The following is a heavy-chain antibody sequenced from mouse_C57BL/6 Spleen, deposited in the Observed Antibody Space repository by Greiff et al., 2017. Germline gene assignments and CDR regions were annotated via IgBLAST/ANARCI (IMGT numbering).Heavy chain of an antibody. CDR3: ARRRDYDGSSPVRYFDV. CDR2: IYIGNGYT. Sequence: VQLQQSGAELVRPGSSVKMSCKTSGYTFTSYGINWVKQRPGQGLEWIGYIYIGNGYTEYNEKFKGKATLTSDTSSSTAYLQLSSLTSEDSAIYFCARRRDYDGSSPVRYFDVWGTGTTVTVSS. J-gene: IGHJ1*03. CDR1: GYTFTSYG. D-gene: IGHD1-1*01. V-gene: IGHV1-58*01.